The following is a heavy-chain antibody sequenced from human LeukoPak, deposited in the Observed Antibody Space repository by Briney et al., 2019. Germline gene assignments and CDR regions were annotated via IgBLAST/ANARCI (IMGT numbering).Heavy chain of an antibody. Sequence: PGGSLRPSCVGSGFTFNSNWMSWVRQAPGKGLEWVANIKQDGSEKFYVDSVKGRFTISRDNAKNSVSLQMNSLRVEDTAVYYRARDKYYDRYFDSWGQGTLVTVSS. V-gene: IGHV3-7*01. D-gene: IGHD3-22*01. CDR2: IKQDGSEK. CDR3: ARDKYYDRYFDS. J-gene: IGHJ4*02. CDR1: GFTFNSNW.